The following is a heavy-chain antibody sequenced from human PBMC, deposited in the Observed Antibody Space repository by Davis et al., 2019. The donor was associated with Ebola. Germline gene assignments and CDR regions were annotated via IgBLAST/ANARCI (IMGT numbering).Heavy chain of an antibody. Sequence: GESLKISCADSVITFSSYAMTWVRQAPGKGLEWVSAISGSGGNTYYADSVKGRFTISRDNSKNTLYLQMNSLRAEDTAVYYCAKGDTMIVVVKRFDYWGQGTLVTVSS. D-gene: IGHD3-22*01. CDR3: AKGDTMIVVVKRFDY. J-gene: IGHJ4*02. CDR1: VITFSSYA. V-gene: IGHV3-23*01. CDR2: ISGSGGNT.